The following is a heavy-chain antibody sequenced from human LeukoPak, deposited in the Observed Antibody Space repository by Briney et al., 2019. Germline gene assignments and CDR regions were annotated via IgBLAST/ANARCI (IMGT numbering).Heavy chain of an antibody. CDR3: ARALHYYDRSGYYYVLDY. Sequence: SETLSLTCTVSGGSISSYYWSWIRQPAGKGLEWIGRIYTSGSTNYNPSLKSRVTMSVDTSKNQFSLKLSSVTAADTAVYYCARALHYYDRSGYYYVLDYWGQGTPVTVSS. CDR1: GGSISSYY. V-gene: IGHV4-4*07. D-gene: IGHD3-22*01. CDR2: IYTSGST. J-gene: IGHJ4*02.